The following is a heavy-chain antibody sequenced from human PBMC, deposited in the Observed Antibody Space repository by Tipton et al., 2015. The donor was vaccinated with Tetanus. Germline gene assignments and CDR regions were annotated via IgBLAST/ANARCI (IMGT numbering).Heavy chain of an antibody. D-gene: IGHD3-22*01. CDR3: ARVVVYYHDGSGFYAFDV. J-gene: IGHJ3*01. CDR2: IYVTGAP. Sequence: TLSLTCSVSGGSISNYYWNWIRQPAGKGLQWIGRIYVTGAPNHSPALHSRVTMSIDRAKNGLYLTLTSVTVADAAMYYCARVVVYYHDGSGFYAFDVWGRGTMVAVSS. V-gene: IGHV4-4*07. CDR1: GGSISNYY.